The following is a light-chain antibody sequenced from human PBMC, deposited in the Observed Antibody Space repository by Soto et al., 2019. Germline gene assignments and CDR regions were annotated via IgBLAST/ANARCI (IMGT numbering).Light chain of an antibody. CDR3: CSYAGSNTWV. CDR2: EGS. V-gene: IGLV2-23*01. Sequence: QSALTQPASVSGSPGQSITISCTGTRSDVGNYHLVSWYQQHPGKPPKLMIYEGSKRPSGVSNRFSGSKSDNTASLTISGLQAEDEADYYCCSYAGSNTWVFGGGTQLTVL. CDR1: RSDVGNYHL. J-gene: IGLJ3*02.